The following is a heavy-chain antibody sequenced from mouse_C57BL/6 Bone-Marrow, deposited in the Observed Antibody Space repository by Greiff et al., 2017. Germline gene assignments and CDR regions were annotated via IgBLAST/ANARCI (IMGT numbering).Heavy chain of an antibody. J-gene: IGHJ3*01. Sequence: QVQLQQPGAELVMPGASVKLSCKASGYTFTSYWMHWVKQRPGQGLEWIGEIDPSDSYTNYNQKFKGKSTLTVDKSSSTAYMQLSSLTSEDSAVYDCARERDYYGSSYAGFAYWGQGTLVTVSA. CDR2: IDPSDSYT. D-gene: IGHD1-1*01. CDR3: ARERDYYGSSYAGFAY. CDR1: GYTFTSYW. V-gene: IGHV1-69*01.